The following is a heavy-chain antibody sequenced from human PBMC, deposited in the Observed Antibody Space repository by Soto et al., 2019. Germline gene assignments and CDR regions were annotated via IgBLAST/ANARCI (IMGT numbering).Heavy chain of an antibody. CDR3: ASVRASASNLAPYYLDF. V-gene: IGHV4-39*02. Sequence: SETLSLTCTVSGGSISNSSYYWGWIRQPPGKGLEWIGHIYYGGTSYSNPSLRGRVTLSVDTSKNHFSLNLKSVTAADTAVYYCASVRASASNLAPYYLDFWGQGTLVTVSS. CDR2: IYYGGTS. CDR1: GGSISNSSYY. J-gene: IGHJ4*02. D-gene: IGHD2-2*01.